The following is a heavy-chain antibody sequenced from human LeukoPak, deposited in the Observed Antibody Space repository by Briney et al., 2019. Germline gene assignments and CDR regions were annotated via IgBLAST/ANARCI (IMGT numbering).Heavy chain of an antibody. CDR3: ARSSSWYFYFDC. Sequence: GGSLRLSCAASGFTFSSYAMHWVRQAPGKGLEWVAVISYDGSNKYYADSVKGRFTISRDNSKNTLYLQMNSLRAEDTAVYYCARSSSWYFYFDCWGQGTLVTVSS. J-gene: IGHJ4*02. CDR1: GFTFSSYA. D-gene: IGHD6-13*01. V-gene: IGHV3-30-3*01. CDR2: ISYDGSNK.